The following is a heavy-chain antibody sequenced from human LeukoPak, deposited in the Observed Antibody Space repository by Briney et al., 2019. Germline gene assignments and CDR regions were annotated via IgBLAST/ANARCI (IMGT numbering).Heavy chain of an antibody. CDR1: GFTFSSYA. D-gene: IGHD4-17*01. CDR2: ISSSSSTK. J-gene: IGHJ6*02. V-gene: IGHV3-48*01. CDR3: ARVPWSNYGDYYYGMDV. Sequence: GGSLRLSCAASGFTFSSYAMNWVRQAPGEGLEWVSYISSSSSTKYYADSVKGRFTISRDNAKNSLYLQMNSLRAEDTAVYYCARVPWSNYGDYYYGMDVWGQGTTVTVSS.